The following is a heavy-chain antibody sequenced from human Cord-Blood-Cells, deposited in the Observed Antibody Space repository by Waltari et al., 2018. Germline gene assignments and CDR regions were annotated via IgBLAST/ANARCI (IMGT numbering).Heavy chain of an antibody. CDR3: ARHAIRTFDY. CDR2: INHSGRT. D-gene: IGHD2-8*01. J-gene: IGHJ4*02. Sequence: GYYWSWIRQPQGKGLEWIGEINHSGRTNYNPSLKSRVTISVDTSKNQFSLKLSSVTAADTAVYYCARHAIRTFDYWGQGTLVTVSS. CDR1: GYY. V-gene: IGHV4-34*01.